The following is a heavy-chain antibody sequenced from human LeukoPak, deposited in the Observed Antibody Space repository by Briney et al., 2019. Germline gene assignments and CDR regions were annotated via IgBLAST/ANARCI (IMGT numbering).Heavy chain of an antibody. CDR2: IYYGGTT. Sequence: SETLSLTCTVSDYSMSSGYYWGWIRPPPGKGLEWFGSIYYGGTTYYNPSLKSRFTISVDTSKNQFSLRRSSVTASDTAVYYCARHSEGSDYWGQGALVTVSS. D-gene: IGHD6-13*01. CDR1: DYSMSSGYY. V-gene: IGHV4-38-2*02. CDR3: ARHSEGSDY. J-gene: IGHJ4*02.